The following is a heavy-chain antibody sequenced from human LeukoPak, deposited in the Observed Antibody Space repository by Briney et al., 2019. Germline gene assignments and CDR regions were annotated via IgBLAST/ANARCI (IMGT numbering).Heavy chain of an antibody. J-gene: IGHJ3*01. D-gene: IGHD4-23*01. CDR1: GFTFSTFA. Sequence: GGPLRLSCAASGFTFSTFAMGWVRQPPGKGLEWVSSTTGSGITAYDADSVKGRFTISRDNSKNTLYLQMYSLRAEDTATYYCAKDRTTVITNAFDVWGQGTVVSVSS. CDR2: TTGSGITA. CDR3: AKDRTTVITNAFDV. V-gene: IGHV3-23*01.